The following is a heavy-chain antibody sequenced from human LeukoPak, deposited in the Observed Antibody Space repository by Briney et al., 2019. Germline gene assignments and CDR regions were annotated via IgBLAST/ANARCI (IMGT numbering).Heavy chain of an antibody. CDR2: LNQEGNEK. CDR3: ARAVSSTEGY. V-gene: IGHV3-7*03. Sequence: GGTLRLSRAASVYTFRLYWMPWVPDAPGKGLEWVVSLNQEGNEKYYVDSAKGRYTISRDNAQKSLYLEMKSLRAKDTAVYYCARAVSSTEGYWGQGTLVTVSS. J-gene: IGHJ4*02. CDR1: VYTFRLYW.